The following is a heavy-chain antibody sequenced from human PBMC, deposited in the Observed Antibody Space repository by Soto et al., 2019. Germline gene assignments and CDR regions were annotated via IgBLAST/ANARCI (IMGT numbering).Heavy chain of an antibody. J-gene: IGHJ6*02. D-gene: IGHD5-12*01. CDR1: GFTFSDYY. CDR2: ISSSSSYT. CDR3: ARDLPGYSGYDYVYYYYGMDV. Sequence: QVQVVESGGGLVKPGGSLRLSCAASGFTFSDYYMSWIRQAPGKGLEWVSYISSSSSYTNYADSVKGRFTISRDNAKNSLYLQMNSLRAEDTAVYYCARDLPGYSGYDYVYYYYGMDVWGQGTTLTVSS. V-gene: IGHV3-11*05.